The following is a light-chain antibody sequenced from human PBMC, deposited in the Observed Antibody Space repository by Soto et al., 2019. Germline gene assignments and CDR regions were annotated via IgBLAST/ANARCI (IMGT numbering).Light chain of an antibody. V-gene: IGKV1-39*01. CDR1: QSVSSY. J-gene: IGKJ1*01. CDR2: DVS. Sequence: DIQMTQSPSSLSASVGDRVTITCRASQSVSSYLNWYQQKPGKAPKLLIYDVSSLQSGVPSRFIGSGSGTEFTLTISSLQPEDFATYYCQQSHSARTFGQGTKVEVK. CDR3: QQSHSART.